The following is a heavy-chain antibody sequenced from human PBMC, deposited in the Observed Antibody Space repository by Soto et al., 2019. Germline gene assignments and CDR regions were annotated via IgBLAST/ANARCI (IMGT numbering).Heavy chain of an antibody. CDR2: INHSGST. J-gene: IGHJ6*02. CDR3: ARGHSSSWPYYYYGMDV. Sequence: SETLSLTCAVYGGSFGCYYGSWIRQPPGKGLEWIGEINHSGSTNYNPSLKSRVTISVDTSKNQFSLKLSSVTTADTAVYYCARGHSSSWPYYYYGMDVWGQGTTVTVSS. D-gene: IGHD6-13*01. V-gene: IGHV4-34*01. CDR1: GGSFGCYY.